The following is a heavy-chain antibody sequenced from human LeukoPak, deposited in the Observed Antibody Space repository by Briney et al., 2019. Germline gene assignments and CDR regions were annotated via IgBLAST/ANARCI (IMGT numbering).Heavy chain of an antibody. CDR2: INHSGST. J-gene: IGHJ5*02. D-gene: IGHD1-26*01. Sequence: KPSETLSLTCAVYGGSFSGYYWNWIRQPAGKGLEWIGEINHSGSTNYIPSLKSRVTISVDTSKNQFSLKLSSVTAADTAVYYCARGSKMLGYNWFDPWGQGTLVTVSS. CDR3: ARGSKMLGYNWFDP. CDR1: GGSFSGYY. V-gene: IGHV4-34*01.